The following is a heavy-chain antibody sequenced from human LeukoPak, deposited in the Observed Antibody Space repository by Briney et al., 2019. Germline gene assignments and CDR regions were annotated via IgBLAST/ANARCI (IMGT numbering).Heavy chain of an antibody. CDR2: INHSGNT. D-gene: IGHD3-10*01. Sequence: SETLSLTCAVYCGSFSGYYWSWIRQPPGEGLEWIGEINHSGNTNYNPSLKSRVTIPVDTSKNQFSMKLSSVTAAGTAVYYCAGARTGSGSYYTYWGQGTLVTVSS. J-gene: IGHJ4*02. CDR1: CGSFSGYY. CDR3: AGARTGSGSYYTY. V-gene: IGHV4-34*01.